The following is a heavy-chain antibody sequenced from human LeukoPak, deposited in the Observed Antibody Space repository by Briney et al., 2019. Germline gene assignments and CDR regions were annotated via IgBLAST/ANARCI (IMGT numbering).Heavy chain of an antibody. D-gene: IGHD6-13*01. CDR3: ATSSWYRLAY. CDR2: SRNKADSYTA. V-gene: IGHV3-72*01. CDR1: GFTFSDSF. J-gene: IGHJ4*02. Sequence: PAGGSLRLSCAASGFTFSDSFMSWVRQAPGKGLEWVGRSRNKADSYTAEYAASVKGRFTISRYESKNSLYLQISSLETEDAAVYYCATSSWYRLAYWGQGSLVTVSS.